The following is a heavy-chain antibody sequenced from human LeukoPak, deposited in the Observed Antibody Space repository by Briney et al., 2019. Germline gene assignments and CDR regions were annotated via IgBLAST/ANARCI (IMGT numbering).Heavy chain of an antibody. D-gene: IGHD2-21*01. V-gene: IGHV3-7*01. CDR1: GSGFTFSEFW. CDR3: AREAYCGGPSCSAVNYMDV. CDR2: IKGDGSET. J-gene: IGHJ6*03. Sequence: PGGSLRLSCVASGSGFTFSEFWMGWVRQAPGERLEWVANIKGDGSETYYVDSVKGRFTISRDNVKNSVYLQMNSLRADDTSLYRCAREAYCGGPSCSAVNYMDVWGKGTTVTVSS.